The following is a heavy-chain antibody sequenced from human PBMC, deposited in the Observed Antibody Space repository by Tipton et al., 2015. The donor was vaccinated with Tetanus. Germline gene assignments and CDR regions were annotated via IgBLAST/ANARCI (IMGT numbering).Heavy chain of an antibody. CDR3: ARRGLGAVFDS. CDR1: GYSFSNSNFW. J-gene: IGHJ5*01. CDR2: IYPSDSDT. D-gene: IGHD6-13*01. V-gene: IGHV5-51*01. Sequence: VQLVQSGAEVKKPGESLKISCKASGYSFSNSNFWIGWVRQMSGKGLEWMRIIYPSDSDTRYSPSFQGQVTMSVDKSINTAYLQWSSLKASDTAVYYCARRGLGAVFDSWGQGTLLTVSA.